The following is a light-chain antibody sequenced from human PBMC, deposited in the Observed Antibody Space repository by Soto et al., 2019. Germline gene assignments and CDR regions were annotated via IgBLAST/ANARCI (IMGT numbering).Light chain of an antibody. CDR1: QSVSSSY. Sequence: EIVLTQSPGTLPLSPGERAALSCRASQSVSSSYIAWYQQRPGQTPSLLIYGASTRATGIPDRFSGSGSGTHFTLTISRLEPGDFAVYYCQHFGGTTFTFGQGTRLEIK. V-gene: IGKV3-20*01. CDR3: QHFGGTTFT. CDR2: GAS. J-gene: IGKJ5*01.